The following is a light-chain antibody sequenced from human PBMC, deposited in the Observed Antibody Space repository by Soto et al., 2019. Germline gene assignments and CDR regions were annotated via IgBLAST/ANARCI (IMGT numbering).Light chain of an antibody. V-gene: IGKV3-11*01. Sequence: EIVLTQSPATLSLSPGKRATLSCRASQTVGSYLAWYQQKPGQAPRLLIYDSSNRATGIPARFSGSGSGTDFTLTISRLEPEDFAVYYCQQYDSSSRWTFGQGTKVDIK. CDR2: DSS. CDR3: QQYDSSSRWT. CDR1: QTVGSY. J-gene: IGKJ1*01.